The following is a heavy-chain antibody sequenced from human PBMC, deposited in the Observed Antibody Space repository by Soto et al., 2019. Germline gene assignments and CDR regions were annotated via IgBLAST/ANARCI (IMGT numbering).Heavy chain of an antibody. CDR2: IYCDDDK. CDR1: GISLSTDAVG. Sequence: QITLKESGPTLVKPTQTLTLTCTFSGISLSTDAVGVAWIRQPPGKALEWLALIYCDDDKRYSPSLKSRLTIIKDTSKNQVVLTMTNMDPVDTATYYCAHRGEVATIISDAFDIWGPGTSVTVSS. V-gene: IGHV2-5*02. CDR3: AHRGEVATIISDAFDI. J-gene: IGHJ3*02. D-gene: IGHD5-12*01.